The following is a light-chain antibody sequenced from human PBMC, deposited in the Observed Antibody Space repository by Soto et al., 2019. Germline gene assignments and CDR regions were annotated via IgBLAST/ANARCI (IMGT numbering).Light chain of an antibody. V-gene: IGKV1-5*01. J-gene: IGKJ1*01. Sequence: DIQMTQSPSTLSASLGDMVTITCRASQTVNAWLAWYQHKPGKAPKPLIYDASILESGVPARFSGSGSGTEFILTISSRQPDDVGTYYCQQYNTHSGTFGQGTKVEMK. CDR2: DAS. CDR1: QTVNAW. CDR3: QQYNTHSGT.